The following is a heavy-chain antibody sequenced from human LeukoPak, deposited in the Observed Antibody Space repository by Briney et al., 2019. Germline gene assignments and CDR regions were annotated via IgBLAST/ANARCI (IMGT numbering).Heavy chain of an antibody. D-gene: IGHD3-9*01. V-gene: IGHV4-39*07. CDR2: LYYSGWST. CDR3: ATSPLRYFDWLLIDYGMDV. J-gene: IGHJ6*02. Sequence: SGTLSLTCTVSGGSISSSYYYWGWVRQPPGKGLEWIGSLYYSGWSTYYNPSLKSRVTISVDTSKNQFSLKLSSVTAADTAVYYCATSPLRYFDWLLIDYGMDVWGQGTTVTVSS. CDR1: GGSISSSYYY.